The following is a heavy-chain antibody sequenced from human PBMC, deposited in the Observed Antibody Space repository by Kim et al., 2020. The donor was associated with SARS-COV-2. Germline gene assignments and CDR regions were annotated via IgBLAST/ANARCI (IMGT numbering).Heavy chain of an antibody. CDR3: ARSVDTAMVTVAFDI. Sequence: ESVKGRFTISRDNSKNTLYLQMNSLRAEDTAVYYCARSVDTAMVTVAFDIWGQGTMVTVSS. D-gene: IGHD5-18*01. V-gene: IGHV3-30*06. J-gene: IGHJ3*02.